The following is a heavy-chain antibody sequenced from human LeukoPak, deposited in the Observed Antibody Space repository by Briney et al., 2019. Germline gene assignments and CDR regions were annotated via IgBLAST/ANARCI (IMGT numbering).Heavy chain of an antibody. V-gene: IGHV1-46*01. Sequence: ASVKVSCKASGYTFTNYYIHWARQAPGQGLECMGIINPSGGSTSYAQKFQGRVTMTRDMSTSTVYMELSSLRSEDTAVYYCARVLLRGMTGYNNWFDPWGQGTLVTVS. D-gene: IGHD3-9*01. CDR3: ARVLLRGMTGYNNWFDP. J-gene: IGHJ5*02. CDR2: INPSGGST. CDR1: GYTFTNYY.